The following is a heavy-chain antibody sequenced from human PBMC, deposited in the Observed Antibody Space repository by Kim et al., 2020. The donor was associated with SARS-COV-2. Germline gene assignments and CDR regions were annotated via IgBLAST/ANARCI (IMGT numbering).Heavy chain of an antibody. Sequence: GGSLRLSCAASGFTFDDYAMHWVRQAPGKGLEWVSLISWDGGSTYYADSVKGRFTISRDNSKNSLYLQMNSLRAEDTALYYCAKDITPYDSSGSDYWGQGTLVTVSS. CDR1: GFTFDDYA. CDR2: ISWDGGST. J-gene: IGHJ4*02. D-gene: IGHD3-22*01. V-gene: IGHV3-43D*03. CDR3: AKDITPYDSSGSDY.